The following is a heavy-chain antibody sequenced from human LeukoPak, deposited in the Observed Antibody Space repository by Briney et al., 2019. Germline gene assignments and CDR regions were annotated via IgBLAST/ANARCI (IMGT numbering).Heavy chain of an antibody. J-gene: IGHJ5*02. CDR2: INPNSGGT. D-gene: IGHD1-26*01. CDR3: AREFASELLKGWFDP. V-gene: IGHV1-2*02. CDR1: GYTSFSYG. Sequence: ASVKVSCKASGYTSFSYGITWVRQAPGQGLEWMGWINPNSGGTNYAQKFQGRVTMTRDTSISTAYMELSRLRSDDTAVYYCAREFASELLKGWFDPWGQGTLVTVSS.